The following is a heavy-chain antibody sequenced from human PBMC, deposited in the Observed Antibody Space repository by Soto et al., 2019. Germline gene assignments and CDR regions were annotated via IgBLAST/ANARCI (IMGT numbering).Heavy chain of an antibody. V-gene: IGHV3-66*01. CDR3: ARVTLGAAAADDGINWFDP. CDR1: GFTVSSNY. D-gene: IGHD6-13*01. Sequence: GGSLRLSCAASGFTVSSNYMSWVRQAPGKGLEWVSVIYSGGSTYYADSVKGRFTIPRDNSKNTLYLQMNSLRAEDTAVYYCARVTLGAAAADDGINWFDPWGQGTLVTVSS. J-gene: IGHJ5*02. CDR2: IYSGGST.